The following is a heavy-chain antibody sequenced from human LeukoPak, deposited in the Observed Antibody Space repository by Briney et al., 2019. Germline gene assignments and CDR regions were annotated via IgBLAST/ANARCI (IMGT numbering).Heavy chain of an antibody. CDR1: GASISSGDYY. Sequence: SETLSRTGTVSGASISSGDYYWSWIRQPPGKGLEWIGSIYYSGNTYYSPSLKSRVTISVDTSKSQFSLNLSSVTAADAAVYYCARERLRDGYNFPDYWGQGTLVTVSS. CDR3: ARERLRDGYNFPDY. D-gene: IGHD5-24*01. V-gene: IGHV4-30-4*01. J-gene: IGHJ4*02. CDR2: IYYSGNT.